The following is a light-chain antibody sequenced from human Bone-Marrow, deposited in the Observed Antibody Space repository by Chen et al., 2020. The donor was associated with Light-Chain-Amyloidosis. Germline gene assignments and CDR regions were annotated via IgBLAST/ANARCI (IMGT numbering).Light chain of an antibody. V-gene: IGLV2-14*01. J-gene: IGLJ1*01. CDR3: SSYTITNTLV. CDR2: EVT. CDR1: SSDVGGDNH. Sequence: QSALNQPASVSGSPGQAITISCTGTSSDVGGDNHVSWYQQHPDKAPKLMIYEVTNRPSWVPDRFSGSKSANTASLTISGLQTEDEADYFCSSYTITNTLVFGSGTRVTVL.